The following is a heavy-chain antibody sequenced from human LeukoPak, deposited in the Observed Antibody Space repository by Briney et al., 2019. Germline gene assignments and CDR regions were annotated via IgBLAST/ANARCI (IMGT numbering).Heavy chain of an antibody. CDR1: GGSISSYY. V-gene: IGHV4-59*01. J-gene: IGHJ4*02. D-gene: IGHD5-18*01. Sequence: PSETLSLTCTVSGGSISSYYWSWIRQPPGKGLEWIGYIYYSGSTNYNPSLKSRVTISVDTSKNQFSLKLSSVTAADTAAYYCARWGQLWWFDYWGQGTLVTVSS. CDR3: ARWGQLWWFDY. CDR2: IYYSGST.